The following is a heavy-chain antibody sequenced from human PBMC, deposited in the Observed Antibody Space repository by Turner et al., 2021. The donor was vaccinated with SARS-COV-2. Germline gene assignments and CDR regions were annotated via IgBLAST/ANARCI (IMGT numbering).Heavy chain of an antibody. J-gene: IGHJ4*02. V-gene: IGHV3-7*03. Sequence: EVQLVEAGGGLVQPGGSLRPACAASGITFSSYWMSWVRQAPGKGLEWVANIKQDGSEKYYVDSVKGRFTISRDNAKNSLYLQMNSLRAEDTAVYYCARLHTSSWYFDYWGQGTLVTVSS. D-gene: IGHD6-13*01. CDR2: IKQDGSEK. CDR1: GITFSSYW. CDR3: ARLHTSSWYFDY.